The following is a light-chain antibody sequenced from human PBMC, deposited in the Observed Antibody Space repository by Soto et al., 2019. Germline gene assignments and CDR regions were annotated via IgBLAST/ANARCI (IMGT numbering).Light chain of an antibody. CDR2: EVS. V-gene: IGLV2-14*01. CDR1: SSDVGGYNY. CDR3: SSYTSRSTYV. Sequence: QSALTQPASVSGSPGQSITISCTGTSSDVGGYNYVSWYQQHPGKAPKLMIYEVSERPSGVSNRFSGSNSGNTASLTISGLQAEDEADYYCSSYTSRSTYVFGTGTKLTVL. J-gene: IGLJ1*01.